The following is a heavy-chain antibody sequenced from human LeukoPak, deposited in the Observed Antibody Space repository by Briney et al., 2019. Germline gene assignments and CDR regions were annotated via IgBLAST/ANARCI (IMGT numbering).Heavy chain of an antibody. D-gene: IGHD3-22*01. CDR2: ISSSSSYI. CDR3: ARDYDSSGLDAFDI. V-gene: IGHV3-21*01. J-gene: IGHJ3*02. CDR1: ALTFSSYG. Sequence: PGGSLRLSCTTLALTFSSYGADRVRQPPGKWLEWDSSISSSSSYIYYADSVKGRFTISRDNAKNSLYLQMNSLRAEDTAVYYCARDYDSSGLDAFDIWGQGTMVTVSS.